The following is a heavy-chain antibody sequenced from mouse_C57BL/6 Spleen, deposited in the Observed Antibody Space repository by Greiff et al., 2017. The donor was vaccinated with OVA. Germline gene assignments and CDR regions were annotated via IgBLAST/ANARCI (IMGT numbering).Heavy chain of an antibody. Sequence: EVHLVESGGGLVQPKGSLKLSCAASGFTFNTYAMHWVRQAPGKGLEWVARIRSKSSNYATYYADSVKDRFTISRDDSQSMLYLQMNNLKTEDTAMYYCVRDADYYGSSYDAMDYWGQGTSVTVSS. V-gene: IGHV10-3*01. J-gene: IGHJ4*01. D-gene: IGHD1-1*01. CDR1: GFTFNTYA. CDR2: IRSKSSNYAT. CDR3: VRDADYYGSSYDAMDY.